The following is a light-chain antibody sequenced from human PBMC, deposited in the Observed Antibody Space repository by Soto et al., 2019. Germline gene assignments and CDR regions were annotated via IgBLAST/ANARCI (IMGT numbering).Light chain of an antibody. V-gene: IGKV3-11*01. Sequence: EIVLTQSPATLSLSPGERATLSCRASQSVSSYLAWYQQKPGQAPRLLIYDASNRATGIPARFSGSESATDFTLTISSLEPEDFAVYYCQHRSNWPMKFGQGTKVEIK. CDR3: QHRSNWPMK. CDR1: QSVSSY. J-gene: IGKJ1*01. CDR2: DAS.